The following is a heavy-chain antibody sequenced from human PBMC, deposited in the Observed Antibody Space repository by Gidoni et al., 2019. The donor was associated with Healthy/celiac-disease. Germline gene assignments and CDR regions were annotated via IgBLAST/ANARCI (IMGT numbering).Heavy chain of an antibody. CDR2: IAWDDDK. J-gene: IGHJ4*02. CDR3: ARIRYYYDSSGYYSYFDY. V-gene: IGHV2-70*15. D-gene: IGHD3-22*01. Sequence: QVTLRESGPALVTPTQTLTLTCTFSGFLLSTSGMCVSWIRQPPGKALEWLARIAWDDDKYYSTSLKTRLTISKDTSKNQVVLTMTNMDPVDTATYYCARIRYYYDSSGYYSYFDYWGQGTLVTVSS. CDR1: GFLLSTSGMC.